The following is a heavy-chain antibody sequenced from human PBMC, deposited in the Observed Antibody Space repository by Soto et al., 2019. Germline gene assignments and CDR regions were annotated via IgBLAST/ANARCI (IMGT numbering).Heavy chain of an antibody. V-gene: IGHV2-26*01. CDR2: IFSNDEK. J-gene: IGHJ4*02. Sequence: QVTLKESGPGLVKPKETFTLTCTAPGFSPTIAKMGVSWIRHPPGKPLEWLAHIFSNDEKSYSTSLKSRLTISKDTSKSQVVLTMTNMDPVDTATYYCARFRYSGSYYPTTYFDYWGQGTLVTVSS. D-gene: IGHD1-26*01. CDR3: ARFRYSGSYYPTTYFDY. CDR1: GFSPTIAKMG.